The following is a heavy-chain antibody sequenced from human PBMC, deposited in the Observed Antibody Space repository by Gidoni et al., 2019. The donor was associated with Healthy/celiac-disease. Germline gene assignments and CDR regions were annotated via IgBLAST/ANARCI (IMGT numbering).Heavy chain of an antibody. CDR1: GGSCSGYY. J-gene: IGHJ6*02. CDR2: INQSGST. V-gene: IGHV4-34*01. D-gene: IGHD3-10*01. CDR3: ARGKITMVRGPRSYYYYGMDV. Sequence: QVQLQQWGAGRLKPSETLSLTCAVYGGSCSGYYWRWIRQPPGKGLEWIGEINQSGSTNYNPSLKRRVTISVDTSKNQFSLKLSSVTAADTAVYYCARGKITMVRGPRSYYYYGMDVWGQGTTVTVSS.